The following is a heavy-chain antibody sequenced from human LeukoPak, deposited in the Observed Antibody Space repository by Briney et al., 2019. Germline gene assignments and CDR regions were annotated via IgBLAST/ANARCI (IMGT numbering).Heavy chain of an antibody. CDR3: AREDSAYHDAIDI. CDR2: FSSSGSPI. CDR1: GFIFSDYY. D-gene: IGHD2-2*01. J-gene: IGHJ3*02. Sequence: GGSLRLSCAASGFIFSDYYMSWIRQAPGKGLEWVSFFSSSGSPISYADSVKGRFSISRDNAQTSPYPQRNSLRSQDTAMYYCAREDSAYHDAIDIWGQRTMVTVSS. V-gene: IGHV3-11*01.